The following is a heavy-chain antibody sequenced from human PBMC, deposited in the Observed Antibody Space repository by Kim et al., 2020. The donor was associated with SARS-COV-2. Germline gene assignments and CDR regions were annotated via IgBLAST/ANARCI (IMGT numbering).Heavy chain of an antibody. D-gene: IGHD6-19*01. CDR3: ARDIYPGIAVAGSDY. Sequence: QKFQGRVTMTRDTSISTAYMELSRLRSDDTAVYYCARDIYPGIAVAGSDYWGQGTLVTVSS. J-gene: IGHJ4*02. V-gene: IGHV1-2*02.